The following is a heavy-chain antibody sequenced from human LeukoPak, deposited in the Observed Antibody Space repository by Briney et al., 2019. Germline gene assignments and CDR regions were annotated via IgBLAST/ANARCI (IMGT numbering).Heavy chain of an antibody. Sequence: SETLSLTCTVSGGSISSYYWSWIRQPAGKGLEWIGRIYTCGSTNYNPSLKSRVTISVDTSKNQFSLKLSSVTAADTAVYYCARESEAAQKRYYFDYWGQGTLVTVSS. CDR1: GGSISSYY. CDR3: ARESEAAQKRYYFDY. D-gene: IGHD2-15*01. J-gene: IGHJ4*02. V-gene: IGHV4-4*07. CDR2: IYTCGST.